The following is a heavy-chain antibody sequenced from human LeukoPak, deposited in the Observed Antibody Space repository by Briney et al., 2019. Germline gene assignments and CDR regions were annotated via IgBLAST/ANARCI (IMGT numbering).Heavy chain of an antibody. CDR1: GFTFSSYA. J-gene: IGHJ3*02. CDR3: AGTIGGYSDPLGGAFDI. Sequence: GRSLRLSCAASGFTFSSYAMHWVRQAPGKGLEWVAVISYDGSNKYYADSVKGRFTISRDNSKNTLYLQMNSLRAEDTAVYYCAGTIGGYSDPLGGAFDIWGQGTMVTVSS. V-gene: IGHV3-30-3*01. CDR2: ISYDGSNK. D-gene: IGHD1-26*01.